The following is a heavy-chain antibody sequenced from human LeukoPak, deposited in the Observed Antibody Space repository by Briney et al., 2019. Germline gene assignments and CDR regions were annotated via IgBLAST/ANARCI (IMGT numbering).Heavy chain of an antibody. CDR2: INHSGST. Sequence: SETLSLNCAVYGGSFSGYYWSWIRQPPGKGLEWIGEINHSGSTNYNPSLKSRVTISVDTSKNQFSLKLSSVTAADTAVYYCARANSGYPQTIDYWGQGTLVTVSS. V-gene: IGHV4-34*01. CDR3: ARANSGYPQTIDY. CDR1: GGSFSGYY. J-gene: IGHJ4*02. D-gene: IGHD5-12*01.